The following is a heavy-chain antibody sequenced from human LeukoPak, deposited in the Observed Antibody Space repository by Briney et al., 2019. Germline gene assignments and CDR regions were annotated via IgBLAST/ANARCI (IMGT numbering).Heavy chain of an antibody. CDR1: GGSISSSSYY. D-gene: IGHD3-22*01. J-gene: IGHJ3*02. V-gene: IGHV4-39*07. CDR3: ARSITMIVVAGNAFDI. Sequence: SGTLSLTCTVSGGSISSSSYYWGWIRQPPGKGLEWIGSMYYSGSTYYNPSLKSRVTISVDKSKNQFSLKLSSVTAADTAVYYCARSITMIVVAGNAFDIWGQGTMVTVSS. CDR2: MYYSGST.